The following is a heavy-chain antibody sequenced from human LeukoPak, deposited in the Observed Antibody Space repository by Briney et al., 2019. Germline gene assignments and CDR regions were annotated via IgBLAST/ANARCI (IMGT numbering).Heavy chain of an antibody. V-gene: IGHV4-59*01. CDR1: GGSISGYY. Sequence: ETLSVTCTVSGGSISGYYRSWVRQPPGKGLEWIGYIYYSGGANYNPSLKSRVTISVDTSKNQFSLKLSSVTAADTAVYYCARETSGDGEFDYWGQGTLVTVSS. CDR3: ARETSGDGEFDY. J-gene: IGHJ4*02. CDR2: IYYSGGA. D-gene: IGHD3-10*01.